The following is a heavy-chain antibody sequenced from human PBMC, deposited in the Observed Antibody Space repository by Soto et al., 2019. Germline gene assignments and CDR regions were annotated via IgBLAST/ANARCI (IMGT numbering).Heavy chain of an antibody. CDR3: ARDTTYYDFWSGYSDAFDI. J-gene: IGHJ3*02. CDR2: ISYDGSNK. V-gene: IGHV3-30*04. D-gene: IGHD3-3*01. Sequence: GGSLRLSCAASGFTFSSDAMHWVRQAPGKGLEWVAVISYDGSNKYYADSVKGRFTISRDNSKNTLYLQMNSLRAEDTAVYYCARDTTYYDFWSGYSDAFDIWGQGTMVTVS. CDR1: GFTFSSDA.